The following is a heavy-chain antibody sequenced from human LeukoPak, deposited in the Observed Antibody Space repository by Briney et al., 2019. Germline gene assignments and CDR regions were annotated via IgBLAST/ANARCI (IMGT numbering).Heavy chain of an antibody. CDR3: ARFEVFGELLLDY. J-gene: IGHJ4*02. V-gene: IGHV4-39*07. Sequence: PSETLSLACTVSGGSISSSSYYWGWIRQPPGKGLEWIGSIYYSGSTYYNPSLKSRVTISVDTSKNQFSLKLSSVTAADTAVYYCARFEVFGELLLDYWGQGTLVTVSS. CDR2: IYYSGST. D-gene: IGHD3-10*02. CDR1: GGSISSSSYY.